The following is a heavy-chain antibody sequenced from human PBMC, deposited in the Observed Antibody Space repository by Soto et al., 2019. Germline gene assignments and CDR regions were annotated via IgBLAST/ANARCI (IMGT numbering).Heavy chain of an antibody. CDR2: IKQDGSEK. CDR3: ARDRRYFDY. CDR1: GFTFSSYW. J-gene: IGHJ4*02. V-gene: IGHV3-7*01. Sequence: AGSLRLSCAAAGFTFSSYWMSWVRQAPGKGLEWVANIKQDGSEKYYVDSVKGRFTISRDNDKNSLYLQMNSLRAEDTAVYYCARDRRYFDYWGQGTLVTVSS.